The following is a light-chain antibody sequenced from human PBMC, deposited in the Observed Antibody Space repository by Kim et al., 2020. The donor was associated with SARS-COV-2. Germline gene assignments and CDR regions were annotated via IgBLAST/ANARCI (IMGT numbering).Light chain of an antibody. Sequence: ASTGDRVTITCRASQGISSYLAWYQQKPGKAPKLLIYAASTLQSGVPSRFSGSGSGTDFSLTISCLQSEDFATYYCQQYYSYPFTFGPGTKVDIK. V-gene: IGKV1-8*01. J-gene: IGKJ3*01. CDR2: AAS. CDR1: QGISSY. CDR3: QQYYSYPFT.